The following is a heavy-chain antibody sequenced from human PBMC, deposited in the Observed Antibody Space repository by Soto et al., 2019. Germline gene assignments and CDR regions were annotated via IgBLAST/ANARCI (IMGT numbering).Heavy chain of an antibody. V-gene: IGHV4-31*03. CDR2: IYYSGST. Sequence: SETLSLTCTVSGGSLSSGGYYWSWIRQHPGKGLEWIGYIYYSGSTYYNPSLKSRVTISVDTSKNQFSLKLSSVTAADTAVYYCASGVIAYCSSTSCYAAFDIWGQGTMVTVSS. CDR3: ASGVIAYCSSTSCYAAFDI. D-gene: IGHD2-2*01. J-gene: IGHJ3*02. CDR1: GGSLSSGGYY.